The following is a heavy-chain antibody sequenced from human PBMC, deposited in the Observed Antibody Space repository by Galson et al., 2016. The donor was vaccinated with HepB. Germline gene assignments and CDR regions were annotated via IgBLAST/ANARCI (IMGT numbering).Heavy chain of an antibody. V-gene: IGHV2-70*13. D-gene: IGHD3-22*01. CDR2: IDWDDDQ. Sequence: PALVKPTQTLTLTCTFSGFSLTTRGMCVSWIRQPPGKALEWLALIDWDDDQYYRKSLKTRLTIPKDTSKNQVVLTMTNMDPVDTATYYCARRTTTYSFNSSAYYYDYWGQGTLVTVSS. CDR1: GFSLTTRGMC. J-gene: IGHJ4*02. CDR3: ARRTTTYSFNSSAYYYDY.